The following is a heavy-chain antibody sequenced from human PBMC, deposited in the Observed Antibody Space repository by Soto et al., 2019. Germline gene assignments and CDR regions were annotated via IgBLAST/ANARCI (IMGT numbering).Heavy chain of an antibody. Sequence: QVQLVQSGAEVKKPGSSGKVSCKASGDTFTIFAISWVRQAPGQGLEWMGGIIPTIGTTNYAQRLHGRITITGDESTGTPSMALSSLKSEDTAVYYCARDLGSGYDPGDYWGQGTLVTVSS. V-gene: IGHV1-69*12. J-gene: IGHJ4*02. D-gene: IGHD5-12*01. CDR2: IIPTIGTT. CDR3: ARDLGSGYDPGDY. CDR1: GDTFTIFA.